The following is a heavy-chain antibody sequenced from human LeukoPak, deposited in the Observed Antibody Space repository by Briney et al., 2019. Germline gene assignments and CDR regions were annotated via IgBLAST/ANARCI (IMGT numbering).Heavy chain of an antibody. CDR1: GGSISSSSYY. CDR2: IYYSGST. CDR3: ARVYEGSYCDFWSGYYPGDAFDI. D-gene: IGHD3-3*01. V-gene: IGHV4-39*07. J-gene: IGHJ3*02. Sequence: SETLSLTCTVSGGSISSSSYYWGWIRQSPGKGLEWIGSIYYSGSTNYNPSLKSRVTISVDTSKNQFSLKLSSVTAADTAVYYCARVYEGSYCDFWSGYYPGDAFDIWGQGTMVTVSS.